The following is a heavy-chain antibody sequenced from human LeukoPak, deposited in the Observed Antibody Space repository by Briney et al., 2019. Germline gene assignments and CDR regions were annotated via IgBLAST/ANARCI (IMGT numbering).Heavy chain of an antibody. Sequence: ASVKVSCKASGYTFTSNGISWVRQAPGQGLEFMGWINAYDGNTYYPQKVQGRVIVTTDTSTSTAYMELRSLRSDDTAVYYCARTAGVVVVPAAPYWGFDPWGQGTLVTVSS. D-gene: IGHD2-2*01. CDR2: INAYDGNT. J-gene: IGHJ5*02. CDR1: GYTFTSNG. V-gene: IGHV1-18*01. CDR3: ARTAGVVVVPAAPYWGFDP.